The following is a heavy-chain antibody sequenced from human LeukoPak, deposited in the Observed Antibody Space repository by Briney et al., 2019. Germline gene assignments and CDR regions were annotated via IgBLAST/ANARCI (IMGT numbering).Heavy chain of an antibody. V-gene: IGHV3-30*01. D-gene: IGHD6-13*01. CDR3: ARGGSSWYTGWYYYYMDV. Sequence: GRSLRLSCAASGFTFSSYAMHWVRQAPGKGLEWVAVISYDGSNKYYADSVKGRFTISRDNSKNTLYLQMNSLRAEDTAVYYCARGGSSWYTGWYYYYMDVWGKGTTVTVSS. J-gene: IGHJ6*03. CDR1: GFTFSSYA. CDR2: ISYDGSNK.